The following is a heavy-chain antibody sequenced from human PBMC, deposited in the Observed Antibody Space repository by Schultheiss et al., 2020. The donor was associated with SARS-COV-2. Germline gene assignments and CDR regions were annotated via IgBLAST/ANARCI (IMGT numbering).Heavy chain of an antibody. CDR3: ARHSSTWGYMDV. CDR2: INHSGST. V-gene: IGHV4-34*01. Sequence: SETLSLMCAVYGGSFSGYDWTWIRQPPGKGLEWIGEINHSGSTNYNPSLKSRVTISVDTSKNQFSLKLSSVTAADTAVYYCARHSSTWGYMDVWGKGTTVTVSS. D-gene: IGHD7-27*01. CDR1: GGSFSGYD. J-gene: IGHJ6*03.